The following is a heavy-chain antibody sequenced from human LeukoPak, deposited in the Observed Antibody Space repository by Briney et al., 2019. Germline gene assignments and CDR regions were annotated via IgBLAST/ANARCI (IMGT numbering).Heavy chain of an antibody. CDR3: ARWTTVTNGGFRY. CDR2: ISSSSSTI. J-gene: IGHJ4*02. D-gene: IGHD4-11*01. CDR1: GFTFSSYS. Sequence: PGGSLRLSCAASGFTFSSYSMNWVRQAPGKWLEWVSYISSSSSTIYYADSVKGRFTISRDNAKNSLYLQMNSLRAEDTAVYYCARWTTVTNGGFRYWGQGTLVTVSS. V-gene: IGHV3-48*01.